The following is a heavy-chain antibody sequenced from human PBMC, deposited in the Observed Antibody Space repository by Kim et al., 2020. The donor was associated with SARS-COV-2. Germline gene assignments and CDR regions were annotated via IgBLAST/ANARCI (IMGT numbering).Heavy chain of an antibody. J-gene: IGHJ6*03. CDR1: GGSFSGYY. Sequence: SETLSLTCAVYGGSFSGYYWSWIRQPPGKGLEWIGEINHSGSTNYNPSLKSRVTISVDTSKNQFSLKLSSVTAADTAVYYCARGTRQRLDRGPYYYYMDV. CDR3: ARGTRQRLDRGPYYYYMDV. D-gene: IGHD6-25*01. V-gene: IGHV4-34*01. CDR2: INHSGST.